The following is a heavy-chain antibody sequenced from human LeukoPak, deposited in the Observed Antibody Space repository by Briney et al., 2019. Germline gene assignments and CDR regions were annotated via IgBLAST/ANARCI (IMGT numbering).Heavy chain of an antibody. CDR1: GYSISSGYY. CDR2: IYHSGST. D-gene: IGHD6-13*01. CDR3: ARDPIAAEVCFDY. Sequence: SETLSLTCTVSGYSISSGYYWGWIRQPPGKGLEWIANIYHSGSTYYNPSLKSRVTISVDTSKNQFSLKLSSVTAADTAVYYCARDPIAAEVCFDYWGQGTLVTVSS. J-gene: IGHJ4*02. V-gene: IGHV4-38-2*02.